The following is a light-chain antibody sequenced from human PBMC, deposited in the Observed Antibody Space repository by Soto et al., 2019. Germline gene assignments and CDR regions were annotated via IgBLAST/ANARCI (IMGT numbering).Light chain of an antibody. V-gene: IGKV1-5*03. CDR2: KAS. J-gene: IGKJ1*01. CDR3: QQYNSRRT. Sequence: DIQMTQSPSTLAASVGDRVTITCRASQSISSWLAWHQQKPGKAPKILISKASSLESGVPSRFSGSGSGTEFTLTISSLQPDDFATYYCQQYNSRRTCGQGTKGDIK. CDR1: QSISSW.